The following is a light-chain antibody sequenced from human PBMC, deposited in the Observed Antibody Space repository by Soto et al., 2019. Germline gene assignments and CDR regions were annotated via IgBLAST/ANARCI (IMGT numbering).Light chain of an antibody. J-gene: IGKJ4*01. CDR2: GAS. CDR1: QSVSSSY. V-gene: IGKV3-20*01. CDR3: HQYGSSQLT. Sequence: EIVLTQSPGTLSLSPGERATLSCRASQSVSSSYLAWYQQKPGQAPRLLIDGASSRATGIPDRFSGSGSGTDFTLTISRLEPEDFAVYYCHQYGSSQLTFGGGTQVEIK.